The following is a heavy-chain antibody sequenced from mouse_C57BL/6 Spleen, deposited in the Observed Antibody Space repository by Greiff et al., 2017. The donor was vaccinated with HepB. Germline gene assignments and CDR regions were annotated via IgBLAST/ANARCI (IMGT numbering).Heavy chain of an antibody. CDR2: ISSGSSTI. D-gene: IGHD1-1*01. V-gene: IGHV5-17*01. CDR1: GFTFSDYG. J-gene: IGHJ4*01. Sequence: EVMLVESGGGLVKPGGSLKLSCAASGFTFSDYGMHWVRQAPEKGLEWVAYISSGSSTIYYADTVKGRFTISRDNAKNTLFLQMTSLRSEDTAKYYGAMAPYYDGSSYAMDYWGQGTSVTVSS. CDR3: AMAPYYDGSSYAMDY.